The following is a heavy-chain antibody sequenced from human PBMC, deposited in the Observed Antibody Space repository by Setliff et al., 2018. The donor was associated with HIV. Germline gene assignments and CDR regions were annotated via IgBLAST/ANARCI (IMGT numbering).Heavy chain of an antibody. CDR3: ARENGDCSGGACYFMLDS. Sequence: SETLSLTCAVYGGSLSGYYWSWIRQPPGQGLEWIGYVHYSGTTNYNPSLKSRVTISVDASNNQFSLELRSMTAADTAVYYCARENGDCSGGACYFMLDSWGQGTRVTVSS. V-gene: IGHV4-59*01. CDR2: VHYSGTT. CDR1: GGSLSGYY. J-gene: IGHJ4*02. D-gene: IGHD2-15*01.